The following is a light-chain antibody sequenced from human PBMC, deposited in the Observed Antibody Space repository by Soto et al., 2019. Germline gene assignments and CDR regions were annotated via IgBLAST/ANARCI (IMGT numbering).Light chain of an antibody. CDR3: QASDSSLSAVV. J-gene: IGLJ3*02. CDR2: DNS. CDR1: SSNIGADYD. V-gene: IGLV1-40*01. Sequence: QSVLTQPPSVSGAPGQRVTISCTGSSSNIGADYDVHWYKHLPGTAPKLLIYDNSNRPSGVPDRFSCSKSGTSASLAITGLQDEDEAAYYCQASDSSLSAVVFGGGTKLTVL.